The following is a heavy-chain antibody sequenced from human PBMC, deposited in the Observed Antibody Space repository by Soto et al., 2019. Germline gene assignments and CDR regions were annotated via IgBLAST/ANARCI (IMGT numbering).Heavy chain of an antibody. J-gene: IGHJ6*02. CDR1: GFTFSDFA. V-gene: IGHV3-23*01. CDR2: LDGAGGST. D-gene: IGHD3-10*01. Sequence: GGSLRLSGLASGFTFSDFAMTWVRHVPGRGLEWVASLDGAGGSTYYAESVRGRFSISRDNSQNTLFLQMKRLTVDDTAIYYCAAPRDEYGSGVSWFTYGMDIWGQGTTVTV. CDR3: AAPRDEYGSGVSWFTYGMDI.